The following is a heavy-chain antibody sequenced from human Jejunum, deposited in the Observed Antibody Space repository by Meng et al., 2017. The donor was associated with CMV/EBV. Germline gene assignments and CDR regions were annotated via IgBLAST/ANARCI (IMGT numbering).Heavy chain of an antibody. CDR1: GASFGGYY. CDR3: ARRVVPAAIGY. CDR2: INHIGST. V-gene: IGHV4-34*01. D-gene: IGHD2-2*01. Sequence: LTFAVYGASFGGYYWSWIRQPPGKGLEWIGEINHIGSTKYNPSLRSRVTISLDTSKNQFSLKLNSVTAADTAIYYCARRVVPAAIGYWGQGSLVTVSS. J-gene: IGHJ4*02.